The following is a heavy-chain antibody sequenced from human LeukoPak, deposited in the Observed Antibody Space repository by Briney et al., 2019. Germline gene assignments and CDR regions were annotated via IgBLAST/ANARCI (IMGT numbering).Heavy chain of an antibody. CDR1: GFTFSSYS. Sequence: GRSLRLSCAASGFTFSSYSMNWVRQAPGKGLEWVSSISSSSSYIYYADSVKGRFTISRDNAKNSLYLQMNSLRAEDTAVYYCARDRVYDSSGYYYDYWGQGTLVTVSS. CDR3: ARDRVYDSSGYYYDY. V-gene: IGHV3-21*01. D-gene: IGHD3-22*01. J-gene: IGHJ4*02. CDR2: ISSSSSYI.